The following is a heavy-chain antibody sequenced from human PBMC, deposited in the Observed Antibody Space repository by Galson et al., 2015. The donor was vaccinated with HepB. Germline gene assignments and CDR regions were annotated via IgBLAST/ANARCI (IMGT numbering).Heavy chain of an antibody. J-gene: IGHJ4*02. CDR1: GFTFSVYG. CDR2: ISGSGTTI. Sequence: SLRLSCAASGFTFSVYGMHWVRQAPGKGLEWVSFISGSGTTIYYADSVKGRFTISRDNVKNSLYLQTTSLRDEDTAVYYCARVPSAGGGEYYFDYWGQGTLVTVSS. D-gene: IGHD2-15*01. V-gene: IGHV3-48*02. CDR3: ARVPSAGGGEYYFDY.